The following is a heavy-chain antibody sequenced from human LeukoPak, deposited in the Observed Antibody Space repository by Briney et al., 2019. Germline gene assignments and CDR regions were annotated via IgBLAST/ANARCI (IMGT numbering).Heavy chain of an antibody. CDR2: ISYDGSNA. Sequence: GSLRLSCAASGFPFSLYGMQWVRQAPGKGLEWVAIISYDGSNAYYRDSVKGRFTISRDNSKNTVYLQMNSLKAEDTAVYYCAKALLPIVVVPAAMADWGQGTLVTVSS. J-gene: IGHJ4*02. V-gene: IGHV3-30*18. D-gene: IGHD2-2*01. CDR3: AKALLPIVVVPAAMAD. CDR1: GFPFSLYG.